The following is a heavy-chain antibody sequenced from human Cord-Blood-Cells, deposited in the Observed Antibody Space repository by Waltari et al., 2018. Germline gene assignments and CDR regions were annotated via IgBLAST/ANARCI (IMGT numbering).Heavy chain of an antibody. J-gene: IGHJ4*02. CDR3: ARAGSSSWYAFDY. CDR2: IGTAGDT. CDR1: GFTFSSYA. D-gene: IGHD6-13*01. V-gene: IGHV3-13*01. Sequence: VQLVESGGGLVQPGGSLRLSCAASGFTFSSYAMPWVRQATGKGLEWVSAIGTAGDTYYPGSVKGRFTISRENAKNSLYLQMNSLRAGDTAVYYCARAGSSSWYAFDYWGQGTLVTVSS.